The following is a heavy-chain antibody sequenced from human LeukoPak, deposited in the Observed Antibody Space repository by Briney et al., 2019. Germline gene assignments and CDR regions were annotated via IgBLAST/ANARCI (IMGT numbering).Heavy chain of an antibody. CDR2: INPNSGGT. CDR3: ARGYCSSTSCYEWFDP. D-gene: IGHD2-2*01. Sequence: GASVKVSCKASGYTFTGYYMHWVRQAPGQGLEWMGWINPNSGGTNYAQKFQGRVTMTRDTSISTAYMELSRLRSDDTAVYYCARGYCSSTSCYEWFDPWGQGTLVTVSS. J-gene: IGHJ5*02. V-gene: IGHV1-2*02. CDR1: GYTFTGYY.